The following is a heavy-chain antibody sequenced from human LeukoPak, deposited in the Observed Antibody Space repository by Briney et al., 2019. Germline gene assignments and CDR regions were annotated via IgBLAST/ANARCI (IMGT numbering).Heavy chain of an antibody. CDR3: AINTSGRYFDY. J-gene: IGHJ4*02. CDR2: ISSSGVGT. D-gene: IGHD3-22*01. CDR1: GFSFSDYA. Sequence: GGSLRLSCAASGFSFSDYAMTWVRRAPGKGLGWVSSISSSGVGTYYTDSVKGRFAISRDNSKDTLFLQMNSLRVEDSAVYYCAINTSGRYFDYWGQGTLVTVSS. V-gene: IGHV3-23*01.